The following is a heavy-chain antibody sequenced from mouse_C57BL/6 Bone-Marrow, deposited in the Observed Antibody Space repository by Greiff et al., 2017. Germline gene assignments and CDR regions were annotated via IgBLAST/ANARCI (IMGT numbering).Heavy chain of an antibody. D-gene: IGHD1-2*01. V-gene: IGHV5-9-1*02. J-gene: IGHJ1*03. CDR3: TRDRRNYGGFWYFDV. Sequence: EVQLVESGAGLVKPGGSLKLSCAASGFTFSSYAMSWVRQTPEKRLEWVAYISSGGDYIYYADTVKGRFTISRDNARNTLYLQMSSLKSEDTAWYYLTRDRRNYGGFWYFDVWGTGTTVTVSS. CDR1: GFTFSSYA. CDR2: ISSGGDYI.